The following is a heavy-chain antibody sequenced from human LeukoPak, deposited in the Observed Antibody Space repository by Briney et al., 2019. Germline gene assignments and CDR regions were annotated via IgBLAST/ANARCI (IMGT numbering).Heavy chain of an antibody. CDR1: GYTFTSYG. V-gene: IGHV1-18*01. J-gene: IGHJ3*02. Sequence: GASVKVSCKASGYTFTSYGISWVRQAPGQGLEWMGWISAYNGNTNYAQKLQGRVTMTTDTSTSTAYMELRSLRSDDTAVYYCARGSPQRGYSGYGRQADAFDIWGQGTMVTVSS. CDR2: ISAYNGNT. CDR3: ARGSPQRGYSGYGRQADAFDI. D-gene: IGHD5-12*01.